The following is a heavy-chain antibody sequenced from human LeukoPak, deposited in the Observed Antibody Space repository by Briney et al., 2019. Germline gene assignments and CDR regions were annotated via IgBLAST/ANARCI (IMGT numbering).Heavy chain of an antibody. D-gene: IGHD1-26*01. CDR2: IYYSGST. J-gene: IGHJ5*02. CDR1: GGSISSSSYY. V-gene: IGHV4-61*05. Sequence: SETLSLTCTVSGGSISSSSYYWGWIRQPPGKGLEWIGYIYYSGSTNYNRSLKSRVAISVDTSKNQFSLKLSSVTAADTAVYYCARLPIVGATSWFDPWGQGTLVTVSS. CDR3: ARLPIVGATSWFDP.